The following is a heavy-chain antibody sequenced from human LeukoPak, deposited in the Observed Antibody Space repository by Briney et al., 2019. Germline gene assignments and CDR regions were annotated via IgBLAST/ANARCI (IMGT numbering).Heavy chain of an antibody. Sequence: PGGSLRLSCAASGFTFSSNDMHWVRQAPGKGLEWVALISYDGSNEYYADSVKGRFTISRDNSKNTLYLQMNSLRAEDTAVYYCAKEGTVSDVVDFSGQGTLVTVSS. CDR1: GFTFSSND. CDR2: ISYDGSNE. CDR3: AKEGTVSDVVDF. V-gene: IGHV3-30*18. D-gene: IGHD1-1*01. J-gene: IGHJ4*02.